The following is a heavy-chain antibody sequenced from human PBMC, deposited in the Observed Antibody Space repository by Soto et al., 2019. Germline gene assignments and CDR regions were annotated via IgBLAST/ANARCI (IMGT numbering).Heavy chain of an antibody. CDR2: ISSSSSYT. J-gene: IGHJ4*02. D-gene: IGHD5-18*01. Sequence: QVKLVESGGGLVKPGGSLRLSCAASGLTFSDYYMSWIRQAPGKGLECVSYISSSSSYTNYADSVKGRFTISRDNAKNSLYLQMNSLRAEDTAVYYCARDRNRYSYGLGGGPFDYWGQGTLVTVSS. V-gene: IGHV3-11*06. CDR3: ARDRNRYSYGLGGGPFDY. CDR1: GLTFSDYY.